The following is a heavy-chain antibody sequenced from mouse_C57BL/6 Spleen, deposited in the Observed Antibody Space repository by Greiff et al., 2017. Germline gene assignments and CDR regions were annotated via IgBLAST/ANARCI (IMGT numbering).Heavy chain of an antibody. CDR2: IYPGDGDT. V-gene: IGHV1-82*01. D-gene: IGHD2-5*01. J-gene: IGHJ3*01. Sequence: VQLQQSGPELVKPGASVKISCKASGYAFSSSWMTWVKQRPGKGLEWIGRIYPGDGDTNYNGKFKGKATLTADKSSSTAYMQLSSLTSEDSAVYFCARGYSNYVWFAYWGQGTLVTVSA. CDR3: ARGYSNYVWFAY. CDR1: GYAFSSSW.